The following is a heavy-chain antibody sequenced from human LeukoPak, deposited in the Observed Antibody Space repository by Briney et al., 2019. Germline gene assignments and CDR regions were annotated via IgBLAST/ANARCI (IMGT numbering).Heavy chain of an antibody. D-gene: IGHD6-6*01. CDR3: ASGSSSLYYFDY. CDR1: GGSISSYY. Sequence: PSDTLSLTCTVSGGSISSYYWSWIRQPAGKGLEWIGYNYYSGSTNYNPSLKSRVTISVDTSKNQFSLKLSSVTAADTAVYYCASGSSSLYYFDYWGQGTLVTVSS. V-gene: IGHV4-59*01. CDR2: NYYSGST. J-gene: IGHJ4*02.